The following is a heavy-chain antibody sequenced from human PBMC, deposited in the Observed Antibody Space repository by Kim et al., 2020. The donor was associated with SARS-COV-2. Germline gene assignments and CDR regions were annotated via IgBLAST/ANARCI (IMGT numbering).Heavy chain of an antibody. D-gene: IGHD3-9*01. V-gene: IGHV3-9*01. J-gene: IGHJ4*02. CDR1: GFTFDDYA. CDR2: ISWNSGSI. CDR3: AKDRVLDILTGYYHY. Sequence: GGSLRLSCAASGFTFDDYAMHWVRQAPGKGLEWVSGISWNSGSIGYADSVKGRFTISRDNAKNSLYLQMNSLRAEDTALYYCAKDRVLDILTGYYHYWGQGTLVTVSS.